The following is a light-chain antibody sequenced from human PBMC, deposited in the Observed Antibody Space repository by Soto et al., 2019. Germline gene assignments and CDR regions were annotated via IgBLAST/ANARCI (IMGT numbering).Light chain of an antibody. Sequence: QSALTQPASVSGSPGQSITISCTGTSSDVGGYAYVSWYQQYPGKAPKLIISEVSNRPSGISHRFSGSRSGNTASLTISGLQAEDEADYYCSLYTSTSTFVFGTGTKLTVL. J-gene: IGLJ1*01. V-gene: IGLV2-14*01. CDR3: SLYTSTSTFV. CDR2: EVS. CDR1: SSDVGGYAY.